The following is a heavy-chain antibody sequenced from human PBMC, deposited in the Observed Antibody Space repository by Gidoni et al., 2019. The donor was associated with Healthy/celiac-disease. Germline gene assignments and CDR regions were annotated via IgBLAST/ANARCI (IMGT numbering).Heavy chain of an antibody. CDR3: ARGLISRYGGFDY. Sequence: QVQLQQWGAGLLKPSETLSLTCAVYGGSFSGYYWSWIRQPPGKGLEWIGEINHSGSTNYNPSLKSRVTISVDTSKNQFSLKLSSVTAADTAVYYCARGLISRYGGFDYWGQGTLVTVSS. CDR1: GGSFSGYY. J-gene: IGHJ4*02. V-gene: IGHV4-34*01. D-gene: IGHD5-18*01. CDR2: INHSGST.